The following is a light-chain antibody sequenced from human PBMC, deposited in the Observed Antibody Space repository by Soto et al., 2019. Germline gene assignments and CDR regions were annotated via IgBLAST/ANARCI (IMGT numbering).Light chain of an antibody. CDR1: QGIRND. Sequence: DIQMTQSPSSLSASVEDRFIITCRASQGIRNDLAWFQQKPXKAPKLLXXAASSLQSGVPSRFSGSGSGTDFTLTISSLQPEDFATYYCQQSYSTPPITFGQGTRLEIK. V-gene: IGKV1-39*01. J-gene: IGKJ5*01. CDR3: QQSYSTPPIT. CDR2: AAS.